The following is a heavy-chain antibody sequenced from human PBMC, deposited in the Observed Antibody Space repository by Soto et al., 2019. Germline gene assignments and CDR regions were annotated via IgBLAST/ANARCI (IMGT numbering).Heavy chain of an antibody. D-gene: IGHD3-10*01. CDR2: VSDDGSKI. CDR3: AKGFFYMDV. V-gene: IGHV3-30*18. Sequence: QAQLVESGGGVVQPGRSMRVSCAASGFIFRNFGMHWVSQAPGKGLEWVAVVSDDGSKIYYGDSVKGRFTISRDNFKNMVYLQMNSLTPEDTAVYFCAKGFFYMDVWGKGTTVTVSS. CDR1: GFIFRNFG. J-gene: IGHJ6*03.